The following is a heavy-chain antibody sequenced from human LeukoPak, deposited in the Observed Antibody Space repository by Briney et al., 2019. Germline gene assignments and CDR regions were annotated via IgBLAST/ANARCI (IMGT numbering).Heavy chain of an antibody. V-gene: IGHV3-23*01. CDR3: AKDLYDSSGYYYSANAFDI. CDR2: ISGSGGST. D-gene: IGHD3-22*01. Sequence: GGSLRLSCAASGFTFSSYAMSWVRQAPGKGLEWVSAISGSGGSTYYADSVKGRFTISRDNSKNTLYLQMNSLRAEDTAVYYCAKDLYDSSGYYYSANAFDIWGQGTMVTVSS. CDR1: GFTFSSYA. J-gene: IGHJ3*02.